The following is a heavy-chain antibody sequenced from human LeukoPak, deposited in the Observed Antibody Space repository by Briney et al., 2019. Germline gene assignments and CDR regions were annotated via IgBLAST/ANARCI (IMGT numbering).Heavy chain of an antibody. V-gene: IGHV3-30*04. CDR1: GFTFSRFA. D-gene: IGHD3-9*01. CDR3: ARDSDYDILTGLDY. CDR2: MSYDGSSE. Sequence: GRSLRLSCAASGFTFSRFAVHWVRQAPGKGLEWVAVMSYDGSSEYYADSVKGRFTVSRDSSKNMLYLQMNSLRAEDTAVYYCARDSDYDILTGLDYWGQGTLVTVSS. J-gene: IGHJ4*02.